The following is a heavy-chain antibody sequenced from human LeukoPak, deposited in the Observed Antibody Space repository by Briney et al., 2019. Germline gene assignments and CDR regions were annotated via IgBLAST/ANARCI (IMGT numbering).Heavy chain of an antibody. Sequence: GGSLSLSCAASGFTFSSYAMYWVRQAPGKGLEWVSGITDSGGATFYADSVKGRFTISRDNSKSTLYLQMNSLRAEDTAVYYCAKLPIVGNWFDPWGQGTLVTVSS. CDR3: AKLPIVGNWFDP. V-gene: IGHV3-23*01. D-gene: IGHD3-22*01. CDR1: GFTFSSYA. CDR2: ITDSGGAT. J-gene: IGHJ5*02.